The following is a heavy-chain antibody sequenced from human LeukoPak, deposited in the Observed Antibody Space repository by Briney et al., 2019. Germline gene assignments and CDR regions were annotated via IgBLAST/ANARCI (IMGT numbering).Heavy chain of an antibody. CDR1: GGSFSSYY. Sequence: PSETLSLTCAVYGGSFSSYYWSWIRQPPGKGLEWIGEINHTGGTNYNPSLKSRVTISVDTSKNQFSLKLSSVTAADTAVYYCARGQQLVRYWGQGTLVTVSS. CDR2: INHTGGT. V-gene: IGHV4-34*01. J-gene: IGHJ4*02. CDR3: ARGQQLVRY. D-gene: IGHD6-13*01.